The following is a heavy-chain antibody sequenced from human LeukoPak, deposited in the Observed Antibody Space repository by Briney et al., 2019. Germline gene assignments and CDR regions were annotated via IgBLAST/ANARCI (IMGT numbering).Heavy chain of an antibody. J-gene: IGHJ4*02. CDR3: ARDLSPAVAASPMGY. CDR2: ITYDGYYK. D-gene: IGHD2-15*01. Sequence: GGSLRFNSSASGFTFSGYGMHWDRQAPGKGLEWVALITYDGYYKYYSDSVKGRFTISSDTSKNTMYLQMNSLRAEDTAVYYCARDLSPAVAASPMGYWGQGTLVTVSS. V-gene: IGHV3-30*03. CDR1: GFTFSGYG.